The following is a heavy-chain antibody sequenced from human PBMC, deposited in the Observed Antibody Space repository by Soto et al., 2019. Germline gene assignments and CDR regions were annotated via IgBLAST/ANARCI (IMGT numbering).Heavy chain of an antibody. J-gene: IGHJ4*02. CDR1: GFTISTYW. V-gene: IGHV3-7*01. Sequence: GGSLRLSCAAXGFTISTYWMSWVRQAPGKGLEWVARINPDGSEKYYVDSVKGRFTVSRDNAKNSLYLQMNGLRAEDTAVYYCAREAFWGQGSLVTVSS. CDR3: AREAF. CDR2: INPDGSEK.